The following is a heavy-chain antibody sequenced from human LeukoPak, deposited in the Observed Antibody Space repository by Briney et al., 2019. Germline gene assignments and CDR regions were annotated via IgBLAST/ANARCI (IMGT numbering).Heavy chain of an antibody. D-gene: IGHD4-17*01. V-gene: IGHV3-53*01. J-gene: IGHJ3*02. CDR3: AREDYGLDAFDI. CDR2: IYSGGST. Sequence: PGGSLRLSCAASGFTVSSNYMSWVRQAPGKGLEWVSVIYSGGSTYYADSVKGRFTISRDNSKNTLYLQMNSLRADDTAVYYCAREDYGLDAFDIWGQGTMVTVSS. CDR1: GFTVSSNY.